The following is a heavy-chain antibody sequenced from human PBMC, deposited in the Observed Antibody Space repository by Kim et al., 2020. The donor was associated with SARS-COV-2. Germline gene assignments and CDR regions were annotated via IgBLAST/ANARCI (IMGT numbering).Heavy chain of an antibody. Sequence: NYADSEKGRIAISRDKAKNTLYLQMTSLSAEDTAIYYCARPLYDYVWETYWGQGTLVTVSS. J-gene: IGHJ4*02. V-gene: IGHV3-74*01. CDR3: ARPLYDYVWETY. D-gene: IGHD3-16*01.